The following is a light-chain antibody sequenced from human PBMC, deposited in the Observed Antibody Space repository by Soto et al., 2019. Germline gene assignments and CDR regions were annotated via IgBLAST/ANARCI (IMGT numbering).Light chain of an antibody. Sequence: QSALTQPASVSGSPGQSITISCTGTSSDVGGYNYVSWYQQHPGKAPKLMIYEVSNRPSGVSNRFSGSKSGNTASLTISGLQAEDEADYYCSSYTSSSPYVFGTLTKLTVL. V-gene: IGLV2-14*01. J-gene: IGLJ1*01. CDR2: EVS. CDR3: SSYTSSSPYV. CDR1: SSDVGGYNY.